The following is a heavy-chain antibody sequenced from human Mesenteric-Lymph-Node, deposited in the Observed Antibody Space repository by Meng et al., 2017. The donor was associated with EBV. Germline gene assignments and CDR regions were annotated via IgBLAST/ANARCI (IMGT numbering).Heavy chain of an antibody. D-gene: IGHD2-21*02. CDR2: TYYRSKWYN. CDR3: ARDRGDSGLDY. Sequence: VQLLPHRPGLLQPLPTPPLTCALSGAGVSSSSAGWNWNRKSPSRGLEWLGRTYYRSKWYNDYAVSVKSRITINTETSKNQLSLQLSSVTPEDTAVYYCARDRGDSGLDYWGQGTLVTVSS. CDR1: GAGVSSSSAG. J-gene: IGHJ4*02. V-gene: IGHV6-1*01.